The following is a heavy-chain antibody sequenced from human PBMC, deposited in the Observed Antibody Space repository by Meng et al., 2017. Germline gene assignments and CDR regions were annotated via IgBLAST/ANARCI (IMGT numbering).Heavy chain of an antibody. J-gene: IGHJ4*02. CDR1: GYTFAASW. Sequence: QMRQSGPEVQKPGAPLMVTCKASGYTFAASWVQWVRQAPGQGLEWMGRIDPKSEDTHYALKFQGTVTMTRDTSISTAYMELSGLRSDDTAVYSCARDEVISAAGYLLGDFWGQGTLVTVSS. CDR3: ARDEVISAAGYLLGDF. V-gene: IGHV1-2*06. CDR2: IDPKSEDT. D-gene: IGHD6-13*01.